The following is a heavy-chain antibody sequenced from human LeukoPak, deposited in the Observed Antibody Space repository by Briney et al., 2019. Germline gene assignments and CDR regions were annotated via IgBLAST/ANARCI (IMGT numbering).Heavy chain of an antibody. D-gene: IGHD2-2*01. J-gene: IGHJ4*02. CDR2: IYSGGTT. CDR1: GFIVNNNY. V-gene: IGHV3-53*01. CDR3: AKDIVVVPAAGNNFDY. Sequence: GGSLRLSCAASGFIVNNNYMSWVRQAPGKGLEWVSVIYSGGTTHYADSVKGRFTISRDNSKSTLYLQVNSLRAEDTAVYYCAKDIVVVPAAGNNFDYWGQGTLVTVSS.